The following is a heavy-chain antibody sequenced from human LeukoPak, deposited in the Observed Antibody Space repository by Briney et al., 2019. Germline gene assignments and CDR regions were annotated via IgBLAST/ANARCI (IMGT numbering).Heavy chain of an antibody. J-gene: IGHJ5*02. CDR1: GFTFSDYY. D-gene: IGHD5-18*01. Sequence: GSLRLSCAASGFTFSDYYMSWIRQAPGKGLEWIGEINHSGSTNYNPSLKSRVTISVDTSKNQFSLKLSSVTAADTAVYYCARGFYVDTATVNWFDPWGQGTLVTVSS. CDR3: ARGFYVDTATVNWFDP. V-gene: IGHV4-34*01. CDR2: INHSGST.